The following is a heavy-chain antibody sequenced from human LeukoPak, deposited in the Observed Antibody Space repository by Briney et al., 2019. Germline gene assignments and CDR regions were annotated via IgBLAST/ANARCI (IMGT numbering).Heavy chain of an antibody. V-gene: IGHV4-39*01. D-gene: IGHD4-17*01. Sequence: SETLSLTCTVSGGSISSSSYYWGWIRQPPGKGLEWIGSIYYSGSTYYNPSLRSRVTISVDTSKNQFSLKLSSVTAADTAVYYCARPSDGDYEDAFDIWGQGTMVTVSS. CDR3: ARPSDGDYEDAFDI. CDR2: IYYSGST. CDR1: GGSISSSSYY. J-gene: IGHJ3*02.